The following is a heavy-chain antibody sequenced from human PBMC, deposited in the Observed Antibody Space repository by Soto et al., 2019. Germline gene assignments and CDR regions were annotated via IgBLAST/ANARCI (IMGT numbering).Heavy chain of an antibody. CDR1: GYTFTGYY. CDR2: INTFTGST. V-gene: IGHV1-2*02. J-gene: IGHJ4*02. Sequence: QVQLEQSGAEVKKPGASVKVSCKASGYTFTGYYIHWVRQAPGQGLEWMGWINTFTGSTNSAQKFQARVTVTMDTSSSTAHMELHSLTSEDTAVYYCARDFSSTWAPFDSWGQGSLGTVSS. D-gene: IGHD6-13*01. CDR3: ARDFSSTWAPFDS.